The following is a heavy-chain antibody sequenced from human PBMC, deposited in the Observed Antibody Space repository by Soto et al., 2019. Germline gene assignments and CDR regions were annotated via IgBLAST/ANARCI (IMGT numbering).Heavy chain of an antibody. CDR1: GGSISSGGYY. D-gene: IGHD3-10*01. J-gene: IGHJ4*02. V-gene: IGHV4-31*03. Sequence: QVQLQESGPGLVKPSQTLSLTCTVSGGSISSGGYYWSWIRQHPGKGLEWIGYIYYSGSTYYNPSLKSRVTISVDTSKNQFSLKLSSVTAADTAVYYCARDRPLYGSGSSRFDYWGQGTLVTVSS. CDR2: IYYSGST. CDR3: ARDRPLYGSGSSRFDY.